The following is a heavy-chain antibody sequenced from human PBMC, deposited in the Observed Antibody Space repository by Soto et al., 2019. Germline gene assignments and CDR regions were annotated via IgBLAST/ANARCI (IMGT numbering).Heavy chain of an antibody. D-gene: IGHD3-10*01. CDR2: IYHSGDT. V-gene: IGHV4-31*03. Sequence: QVQLQESGPGQVKPSQTLSLTCIVSGDSIRRGGNYWSWIRQRKGKGLECIGYIYHSGDTYYNPSLTSRLIISLDRSQNHFYLKLTSVTAEDTALYYCARARIIKQPSPTPTPLQFDSWGQGTLVTVSS. CDR3: ARARIIKQPSPTPTPLQFDS. CDR1: GDSIRRGGNY. J-gene: IGHJ4*02.